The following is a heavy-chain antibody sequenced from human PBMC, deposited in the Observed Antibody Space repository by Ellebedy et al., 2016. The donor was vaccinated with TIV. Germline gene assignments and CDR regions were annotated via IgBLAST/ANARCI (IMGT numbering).Heavy chain of an antibody. D-gene: IGHD4-11*01. Sequence: PSVKVSCKASGDSFNSYAISWVRQAPGQGLEWMGGIIPIFGIANYAQKFQGRVTITADESTSTAYMELSSLRSEDTAVYYCASGRTTISTWHYYGLDVWGQGTTVTVSS. CDR3: ASGRTTISTWHYYGLDV. J-gene: IGHJ6*02. V-gene: IGHV1-69*13. CDR1: GDSFNSYA. CDR2: IIPIFGIA.